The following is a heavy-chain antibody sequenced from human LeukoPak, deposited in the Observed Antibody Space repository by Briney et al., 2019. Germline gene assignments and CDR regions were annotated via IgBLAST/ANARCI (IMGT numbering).Heavy chain of an antibody. CDR3: ARDQGCSSTSCYFNWFDP. CDR2: INPSGGST. V-gene: IGHV1-46*01. Sequence: GASVKVSCKASGYTFTSYYMHWVRQAPGQGFEWMGIINPSGGSTSYAQKFQGRVTMTRDMSTSTDYMELSSLRSEDTAVYYCARDQGCSSTSCYFNWFDPWGQGTLVTVSS. D-gene: IGHD2-2*01. J-gene: IGHJ5*02. CDR1: GYTFTSYY.